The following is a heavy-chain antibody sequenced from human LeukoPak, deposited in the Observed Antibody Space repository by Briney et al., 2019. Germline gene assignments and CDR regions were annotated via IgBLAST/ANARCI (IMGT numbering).Heavy chain of an antibody. V-gene: IGHV4-39*01. J-gene: IGHJ5*02. CDR3: ARSKYYYGSAFNWFDP. Sequence: SETQSLTCTVSGGSISSSSYYWGWIRQPPGKGLEWIGSIYYSGSTYYNPSLKSRVTISVDTSKNQFSLKLSSVTAADTAVYYCARSKYYYGSAFNWFDPWGQGTLVTVSS. D-gene: IGHD3-10*01. CDR2: IYYSGST. CDR1: GGSISSSSYY.